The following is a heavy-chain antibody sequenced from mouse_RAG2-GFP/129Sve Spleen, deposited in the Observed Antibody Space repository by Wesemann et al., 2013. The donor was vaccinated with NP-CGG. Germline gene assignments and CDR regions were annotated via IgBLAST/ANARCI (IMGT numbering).Heavy chain of an antibody. Sequence: GGGLVQPGGSLKLSCAASGFTFSSYGMSWVRQTPDKRLELVATINSNGGSTYYPDSVKGRFTISRDNAKNTLYLQMSSLKSEDTAMYYCARDHPLYYDAMDYWGQGTSVTVSS. J-gene: IGHJ4*01. CDR1: GFTFSSYG. V-gene: IGHV5-6-3*01. CDR2: INSNGGST. CDR3: ARDHPLYYDAMDY.